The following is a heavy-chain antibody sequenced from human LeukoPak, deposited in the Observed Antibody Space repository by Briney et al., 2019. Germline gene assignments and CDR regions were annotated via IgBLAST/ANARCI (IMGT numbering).Heavy chain of an antibody. D-gene: IGHD2-8*01. CDR1: GLTFSSYA. CDR3: AKDLVPTTPYYYYYMDV. V-gene: IGHV3-23*01. J-gene: IGHJ6*03. CDR2: ISGSGGST. Sequence: PGGSLRLSCAASGLTFSSYAMSWVRQAPGKGLEWVSAISGSGGSTYYADSVKGRFTISRDNSKNTLYLQMSSLRAEDTAVYYCAKDLVPTTPYYYYYMDVWGKGTTVTVSS.